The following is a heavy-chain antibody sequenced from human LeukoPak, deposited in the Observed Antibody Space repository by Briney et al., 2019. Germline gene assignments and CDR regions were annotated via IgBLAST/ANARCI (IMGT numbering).Heavy chain of an antibody. D-gene: IGHD2-2*01. J-gene: IGHJ5*02. CDR2: IYYSGST. Sequence: SETLSLTCTVSGGSISSYYWRWIRQPPGKGLEWIGYIYYSGSTNYNPSLKSRVTISVDTSKNQFSLKLSSVTAADTAVYYCARLQYCSSTSCAKRSSWFDPWGQGTLVTVSS. CDR3: ARLQYCSSTSCAKRSSWFDP. V-gene: IGHV4-59*08. CDR1: GGSISSYY.